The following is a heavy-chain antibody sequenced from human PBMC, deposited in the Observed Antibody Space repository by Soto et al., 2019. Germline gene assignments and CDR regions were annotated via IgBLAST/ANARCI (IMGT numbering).Heavy chain of an antibody. CDR2: IIPIFGTA. D-gene: IGHD1-26*01. CDR1: GGTFSSYA. V-gene: IGHV1-69*01. CDR3: ASSKGASPTGHYYFDS. J-gene: IGHJ4*02. Sequence: QVQLVQSGAEVKKPGSSVKVSCKASGGTFSSYAISWVRQAPGQGLEWMGGIIPIFGTANYAQKFQGRVTITADDSTSTAYMELSSLRSEATAVYYCASSKGASPTGHYYFDSWGQGTLVTVSS.